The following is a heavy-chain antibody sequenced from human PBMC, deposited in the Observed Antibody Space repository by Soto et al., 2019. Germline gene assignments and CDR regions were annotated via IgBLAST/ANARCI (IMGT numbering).Heavy chain of an antibody. CDR2: LSDSGISI. D-gene: IGHD6-6*01. CDR3: ANRSSSSTFDY. J-gene: IGHJ4*02. Sequence: GGSLRLSCTASGFTFSSHAMTWVRQAPGKGLEWVSGLSDSGISIYYADSVKGRFTISRDNSMNTLYLQMKILRAEDTAVYYCANRSSSSTFDYWGQGTLVTVSS. V-gene: IGHV3-23*01. CDR1: GFTFSSHA.